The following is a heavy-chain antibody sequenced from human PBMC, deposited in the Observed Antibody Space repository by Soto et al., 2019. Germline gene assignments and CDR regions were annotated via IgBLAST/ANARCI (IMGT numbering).Heavy chain of an antibody. CDR1: GFTFSTYE. Sequence: EVQLVESGGGLVQPGGSLRLSCAASGFTFSTYEMHWVRHATGKGMEWVSGIGTAGDTDSPGSVKGRFTISRENAKNSLYLQVNSLRAVDTVVYYCAITSYYDIGGMDVWGQGTTVSVSS. D-gene: IGHD3-9*01. J-gene: IGHJ6*02. V-gene: IGHV3-13*01. CDR2: IGTAGDT. CDR3: AITSYYDIGGMDV.